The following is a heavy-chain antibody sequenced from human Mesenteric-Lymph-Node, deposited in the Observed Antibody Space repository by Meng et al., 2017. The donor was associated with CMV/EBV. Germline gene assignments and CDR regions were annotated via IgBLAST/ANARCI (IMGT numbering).Heavy chain of an antibody. CDR1: GGSISSSSSY. CDR3: TRDPWGDSSGYYFFGMDL. CDR2: IYYSGST. D-gene: IGHD3-22*01. Sequence: SETLSLTCTVSGGSISSSSSYWGWIRQPPGKGLEWIGNIYYSGSTYYNPSLKGRVTISVDTSKNQFSLKLSSVTAADTAVYYCTRDPWGDSSGYYFFGMDLWGQGTTVTVSS. V-gene: IGHV4-39*07. J-gene: IGHJ6*02.